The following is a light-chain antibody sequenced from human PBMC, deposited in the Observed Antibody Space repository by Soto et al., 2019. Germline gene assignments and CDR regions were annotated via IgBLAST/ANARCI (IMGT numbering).Light chain of an antibody. CDR3: QQYNSEWT. V-gene: IGKV1-5*01. Sequence: EIQMTQSPSTLSASVGDSVTITCRASQNIRNWLAWYQQKPGKAPNPLIYDASSLERGVPSRFSGSGSGADFTLTISSLQPDDFATYYCQQYNSEWTFGQGTKV. CDR2: DAS. J-gene: IGKJ1*01. CDR1: QNIRNW.